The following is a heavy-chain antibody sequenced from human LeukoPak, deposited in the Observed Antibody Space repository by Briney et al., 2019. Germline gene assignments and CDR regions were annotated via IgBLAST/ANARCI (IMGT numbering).Heavy chain of an antibody. V-gene: IGHV3-21*01. J-gene: IGHJ4*02. CDR3: ASQYTSSRIFDD. Sequence: GALRVSCAVSGFTFSSYSMNWVRQAPGKGLEGVSSISSSSTYIYYADSVKGRFTVSRDNAKNSLYLQMNSLRAEDTAVYFCASQYTSSRIFDDWGQGTLVTVSS. D-gene: IGHD6-13*01. CDR1: GFTFSSYS. CDR2: ISSSSTYI.